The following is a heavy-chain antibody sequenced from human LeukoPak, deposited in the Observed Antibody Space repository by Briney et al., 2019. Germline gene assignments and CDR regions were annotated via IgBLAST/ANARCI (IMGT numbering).Heavy chain of an antibody. J-gene: IGHJ4*02. CDR1: GFTFSSYA. Sequence: GRSLRLSCAAPGFTFSSYAMHWVRQAPGKGLEWVAVISYDGSNKYYADSVKGRFTISRDNSKNTLYLQMNSLRAEDTAVYYCARGKGDYDTSGSLFVFGGQGTLVTVSS. CDR2: ISYDGSNK. V-gene: IGHV3-30-3*01. CDR3: ARGKGDYDTSGSLFVF. D-gene: IGHD3-22*01.